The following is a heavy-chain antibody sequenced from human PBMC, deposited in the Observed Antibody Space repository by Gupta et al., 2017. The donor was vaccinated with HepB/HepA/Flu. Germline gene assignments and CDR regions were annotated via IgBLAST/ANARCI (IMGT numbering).Heavy chain of an antibody. D-gene: IGHD6-6*01. CDR1: GYSFTSYW. CDR3: ALGSRAARTDFDY. V-gene: IGHV5-51*01. J-gene: IGHJ4*02. CDR2: IYPGESDT. Sequence: EVQLVPSGAEVKKPGESLKISCQGSGYSFTSYWIGWVRQMPGKGLEWMGIIYPGESDTRYSPAVQGKVTISADKSSSTAYQQWRSVKASDTAMYYCALGSRAARTDFDYWCQGTLVTVSS.